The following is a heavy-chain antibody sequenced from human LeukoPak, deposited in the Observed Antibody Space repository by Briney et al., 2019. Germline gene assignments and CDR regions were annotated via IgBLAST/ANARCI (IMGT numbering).Heavy chain of an antibody. Sequence: PGGSLRLSCAASGFTVIDNYMSWVRQAPGKGLEWVSVIYSGRSAYYADSVKGRFTISRDNSKNMLYLQLNSLTTEDTALYYCARDFWWLPDYWGQGTLVTVSS. V-gene: IGHV3-53*05. CDR3: ARDFWWLPDY. CDR1: GFTVIDNY. J-gene: IGHJ4*02. D-gene: IGHD3-3*01. CDR2: IYSGRSA.